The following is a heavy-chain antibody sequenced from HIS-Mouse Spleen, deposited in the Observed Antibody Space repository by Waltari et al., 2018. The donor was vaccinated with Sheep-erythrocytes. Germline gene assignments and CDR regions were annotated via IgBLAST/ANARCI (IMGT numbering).Heavy chain of an antibody. CDR2: ISWNSGSI. V-gene: IGHV3-9*01. CDR1: GLSLEDYS. Sequence: EVKLVESGGGLVQPGRSMSLSCDACGLSLEDYSMHCVRQAPGKGLEWVSGISWNSGSIGYADSVKGRFTISRDNAKNSLYLQMNSLRAEDTALYYCAKDISRNIVVVPAAVGDYWGQGTLVTVSS. J-gene: IGHJ4*02. D-gene: IGHD2-2*01. CDR3: AKDISRNIVVVPAAVGDY.